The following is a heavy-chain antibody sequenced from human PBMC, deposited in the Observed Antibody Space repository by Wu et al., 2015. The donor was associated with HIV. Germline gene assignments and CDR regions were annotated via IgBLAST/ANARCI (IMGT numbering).Heavy chain of an antibody. D-gene: IGHD5-18*01. CDR2: INPNSGGT. Sequence: QVQLVQSGAEVKKPGASVKVSCKASGYTFTGYYMHWVRQAPGQGLEWMGWINPNSGGTNYAQKFQGRVTMTRDTSISTAYMELSRLRSDDTAVYYCARGVLRVAEGHGWQLWLLPFDYWGQGTLVTVSS. J-gene: IGHJ4*02. V-gene: IGHV1-2*02. CDR3: ARGVLRVAEGHGWQLWLLPFDY. CDR1: GYTFTGYY.